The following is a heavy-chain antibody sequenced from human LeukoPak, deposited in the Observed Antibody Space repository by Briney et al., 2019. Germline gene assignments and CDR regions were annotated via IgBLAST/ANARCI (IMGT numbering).Heavy chain of an antibody. CDR3: ARDRSPFYDYVWGSEHDAFDI. CDR1: GFTFSYYA. J-gene: IGHJ3*02. D-gene: IGHD3-16*01. CDR2: INDTGGTT. V-gene: IGHV3-23*01. Sequence: GGSLRLSCAASGFTFSYYALSWVRQAPGKGLEWVSTINDTGGTTYYADSVKGRFTISRDNSKNTLYLQMNSLRAEDTAVYNCARDRSPFYDYVWGSEHDAFDIWGQGTMVTVSS.